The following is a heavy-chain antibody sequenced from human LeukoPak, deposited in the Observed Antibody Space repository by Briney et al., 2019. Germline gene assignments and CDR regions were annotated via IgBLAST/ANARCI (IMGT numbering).Heavy chain of an antibody. J-gene: IGHJ4*02. Sequence: ASLRVSCTASAYTFTDYYINWVRQAPGQGLEWMAWINPNNGDKNYAQTFQGRVTMTTDTAISTAYIELRGLMSDDTALYYCARGYSESFGYRPYYFDYWGQGTLLTVSS. D-gene: IGHD3-16*02. CDR1: AYTFTDYY. CDR2: INPNNGDK. V-gene: IGHV1-2*02. CDR3: ARGYSESFGYRPYYFDY.